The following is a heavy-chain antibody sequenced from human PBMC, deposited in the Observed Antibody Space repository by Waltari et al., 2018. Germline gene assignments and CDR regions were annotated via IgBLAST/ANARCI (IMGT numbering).Heavy chain of an antibody. CDR2: IYYSAIT. V-gene: IGHV4-59*01. CDR3: ARDVIAVADGGFDY. CDR1: GGSISSYY. Sequence: QVQLQESGPGLVKPSETLSLTCTVSGGSISSYYWSWIRQPPGKGLEWIGYIYYSAITNYNPSLKIRVTISVDTSKTQFSLKLSSVTAADTAVYYCARDVIAVADGGFDYWGQGTLVTVSS. D-gene: IGHD6-19*01. J-gene: IGHJ4*02.